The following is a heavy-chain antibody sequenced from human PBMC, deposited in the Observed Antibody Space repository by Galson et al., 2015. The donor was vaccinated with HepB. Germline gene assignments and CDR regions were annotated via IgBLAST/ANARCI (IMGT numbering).Heavy chain of an antibody. CDR2: INPSGGST. CDR3: ARVPGAYYGSGSYSADFDY. CDR1: GYTFTSYY. J-gene: IGHJ4*02. V-gene: IGHV1-46*04. D-gene: IGHD3-10*01. Sequence: SVKVSCKASGYTFTSYYMHWVRQAPGQGLEWMGIINPSGGSTSYAQKLQGRVTMTRDTSTSTVYMELSSLSSVTAADTAVYYCARVPGAYYGSGSYSADFDYWGQGTLVTVSS.